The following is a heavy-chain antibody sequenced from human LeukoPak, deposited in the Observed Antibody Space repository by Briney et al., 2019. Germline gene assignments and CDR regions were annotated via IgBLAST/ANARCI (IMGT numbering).Heavy chain of an antibody. V-gene: IGHV3-21*01. D-gene: IGHD6-25*01. CDR1: GFTFSSYS. Sequence: PGGSLRLSCAASGFTFSSYSMNWVRQAPGKGLEWVSSISSSSSYIYYADSVKGRFTISRDNAKNSLYLQMNSLRAEDTAVYYCVRDPPEGGSATFDIWGQGTMVTVSS. J-gene: IGHJ3*02. CDR3: VRDPPEGGSATFDI. CDR2: ISSSSSYI.